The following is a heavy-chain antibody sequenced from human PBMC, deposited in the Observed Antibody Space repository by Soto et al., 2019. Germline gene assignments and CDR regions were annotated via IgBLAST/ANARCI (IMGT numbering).Heavy chain of an antibody. CDR2: IDPSDSYT. CDR1: GYSFTSYW. J-gene: IGHJ4*02. CDR3: ARLGIWHPTFFDY. D-gene: IGHD6-13*01. V-gene: IGHV5-10-1*01. Sequence: GESLKISCRGSGYSFTSYWISWVRQMPGKGLEWMGRIDPSDSYTNYSPSFQGHVTISADKSISTAYLQWSSLKASDTAMYYCARLGIWHPTFFDYWGQGTLVTVSS.